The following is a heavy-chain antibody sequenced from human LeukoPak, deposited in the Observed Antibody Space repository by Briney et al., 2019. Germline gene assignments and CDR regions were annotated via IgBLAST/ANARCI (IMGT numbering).Heavy chain of an antibody. CDR3: ARDLKVDGPSRFLEWPDAFDI. J-gene: IGHJ3*02. V-gene: IGHV4-39*02. Sequence: PSETLSLTCTVSGGSISSSSYYWGWIRQPPGKGLEWIGSIYYSGSTYYNPSLKSRVTISVDTSKNQFSLKLSSVTAADTAVYYCARDLKVDGPSRFLEWPDAFDIWGQGTMVTVSS. D-gene: IGHD3-3*01. CDR2: IYYSGST. CDR1: GGSISSSSYY.